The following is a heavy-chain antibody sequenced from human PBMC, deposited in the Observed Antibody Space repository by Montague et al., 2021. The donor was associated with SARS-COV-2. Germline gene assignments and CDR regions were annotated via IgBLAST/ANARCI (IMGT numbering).Heavy chain of an antibody. Sequence: SETLSLTCSVSGEPISGFFWNWIRQPAGKGLEWIGRIYASGGTDXXPSLESRVTMSVDTSKNQFSLKVNSVTAADTAMYYCASGVVAAPPVADYWGRGTLVTVSS. J-gene: IGHJ4*02. V-gene: IGHV4-4*07. CDR2: IYASGGT. CDR1: GEPISGFF. CDR3: ASGVVAAPPVADY. D-gene: IGHD2-15*01.